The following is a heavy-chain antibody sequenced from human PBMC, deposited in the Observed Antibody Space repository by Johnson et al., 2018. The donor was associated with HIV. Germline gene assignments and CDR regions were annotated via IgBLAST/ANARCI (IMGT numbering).Heavy chain of an antibody. CDR3: ARDGGGGWYGGGAFDI. Sequence: VHLVESGGGLVQPGGSLRLSCAASGFTFSIYWMSWVRQAPGKGLEWVANIKQDGSERYYVDSVKGRFTISRDYAKNSLYLQMNSLRAEDTAVYYWARDGGGGWYGGGAFDIWGQGTVVTVSS. J-gene: IGHJ3*02. V-gene: IGHV3-7*01. D-gene: IGHD6-19*01. CDR2: IKQDGSER. CDR1: GFTFSIYW.